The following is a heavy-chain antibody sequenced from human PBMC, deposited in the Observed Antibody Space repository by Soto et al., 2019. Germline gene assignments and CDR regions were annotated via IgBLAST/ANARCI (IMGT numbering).Heavy chain of an antibody. CDR3: ASNYDSSGYSPYGMDV. CDR2: INPSGGST. CDR1: GYTFTSYY. J-gene: IGHJ6*02. Sequence: ASVKVSCKASGYTFTSYYMHWVRQAPGQGLGWMGIINPSGGSTSYAQKFQGRVTMTRDTSTSTVYMELSSLRSEDTAVYYCASNYDSSGYSPYGMDVWGQGTTVTVSS. V-gene: IGHV1-46*01. D-gene: IGHD3-22*01.